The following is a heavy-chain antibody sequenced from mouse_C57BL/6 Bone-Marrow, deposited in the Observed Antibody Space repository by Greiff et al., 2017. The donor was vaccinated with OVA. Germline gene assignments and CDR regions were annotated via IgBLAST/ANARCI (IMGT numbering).Heavy chain of an antibody. J-gene: IGHJ4*01. D-gene: IGHD1-2*01. CDR2: IDPSYSYT. CDR1: VYTFTIYL. Sequence: QVQLQHPGAELVMPVASVKLSFNSSVYTFTIYLMHLFKQIPGQGLEWIVEIDPSYSYTNYNQQFKVKSTLTVDKSSSTAYMQLSSLTSEDSAVYYCARGLLRRGMDYWGQGTSVTVSS. V-gene: IGHV1-69*01. CDR3: ARGLLRRGMDY.